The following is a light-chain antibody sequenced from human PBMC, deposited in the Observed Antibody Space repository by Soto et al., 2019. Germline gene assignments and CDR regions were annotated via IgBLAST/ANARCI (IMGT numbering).Light chain of an antibody. CDR1: QSVSNNY. V-gene: IGKV3-20*01. Sequence: EVVLTQSPGTLSLSPGERATLSCRASQSVSNNYVAWYQQKRGQPPMLLIFGSTDSSTGIPDRFSGSGSGTGFNLTISRLEPDDFAVYYCQHYGSSPPYTFGQGTKLEIK. CDR3: QHYGSSPPYT. J-gene: IGKJ2*01. CDR2: GST.